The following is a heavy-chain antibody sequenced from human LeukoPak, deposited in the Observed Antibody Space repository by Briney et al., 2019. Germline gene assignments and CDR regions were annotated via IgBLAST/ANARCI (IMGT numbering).Heavy chain of an antibody. Sequence: GGSLRLSCAASGFTFSSYAMSWVRQAPGKGLEWVSCVTGNGGSTSYADSVKGLFTISKDNSKNTLYLQMNSLRAEDTAVYYCAKEVKVLPPAMPYFDSWGQGTLVTVSS. J-gene: IGHJ4*02. V-gene: IGHV3-23*01. CDR2: VTGNGGST. CDR1: GFTFSSYA. CDR3: AKEVKVLPPAMPYFDS. D-gene: IGHD2-2*01.